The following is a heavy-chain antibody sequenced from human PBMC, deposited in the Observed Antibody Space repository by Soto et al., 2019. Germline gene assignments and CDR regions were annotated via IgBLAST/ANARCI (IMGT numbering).Heavy chain of an antibody. D-gene: IGHD3-22*01. CDR1: GFIFTSSS. Sequence: SVKVSCKASGFIFTSSSVQWARQARGQRLEWIGWITVGTGNTNYAQKFQERVTITRDMSTSTAYMELSNLRSEDTAIYYCAAGDSSGYYGGWGQGTPVPVYS. J-gene: IGHJ4*02. V-gene: IGHV1-58*01. CDR2: ITVGTGNT. CDR3: AAGDSSGYYGG.